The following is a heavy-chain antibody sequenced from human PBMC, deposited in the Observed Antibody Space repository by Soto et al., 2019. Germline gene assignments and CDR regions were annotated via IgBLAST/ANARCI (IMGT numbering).Heavy chain of an antibody. D-gene: IGHD2-2*01. Sequence: PGGSLRLSCAASGLTFSDYYMSWVRQAPGKGLEWISYISTGSSYTKYSDSVEGRFAVSRDNAKNSLYLQMNSLRDEDSGVYYCARGGPVAPAAKAAFFYWGQGTLVTVSS. CDR2: ISTGSSYT. CDR3: ARGGPVAPAAKAAFFY. J-gene: IGHJ4*02. CDR1: GLTFSDYY. V-gene: IGHV3-11*06.